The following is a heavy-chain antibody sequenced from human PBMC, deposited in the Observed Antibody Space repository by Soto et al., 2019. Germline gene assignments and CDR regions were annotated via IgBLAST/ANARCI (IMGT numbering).Heavy chain of an antibody. D-gene: IGHD7-27*01. J-gene: IGHJ4*02. Sequence: QVTLKASGPTPVKPTQTLTLTCTFSGFSLSTTGVGVAWIRQPPGKALEGLALIYWNDYKRYSPSLESRLSITKDTSKRQVVLTVTNVDAVDTATYFCALLNLGSTEVTRAGGYWGQGTVVTVSS. V-gene: IGHV2-5*01. CDR2: IYWNDYK. CDR3: ALLNLGSTEVTRAGGY. CDR1: GFSLSTTGVG.